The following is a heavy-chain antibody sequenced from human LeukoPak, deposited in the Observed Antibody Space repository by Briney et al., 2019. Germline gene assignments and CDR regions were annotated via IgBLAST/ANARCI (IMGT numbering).Heavy chain of an antibody. J-gene: IGHJ3*02. Sequence: SETLSLTCTVSGGSISSYYWNWIRQPAGKGLEWIGRIYTSGSTIYYPSLKSRVTMSVDTSKNQFSLKLNSVTAANTAVYYCARGTFDSSGKNAFDIWGQGTMVTVSS. CDR3: ARGTFDSSGKNAFDI. CDR1: GGSISSYY. V-gene: IGHV4-4*07. CDR2: IYTSGST. D-gene: IGHD3-22*01.